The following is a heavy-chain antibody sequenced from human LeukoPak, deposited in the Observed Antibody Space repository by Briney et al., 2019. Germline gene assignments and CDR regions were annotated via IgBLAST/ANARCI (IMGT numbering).Heavy chain of an antibody. Sequence: ASVKVSCKVSGYTFVDYFMHWVRQAPGKGFEWMGLIYPEDGETKYAEKFQGRVTINADTSIDTAYLELSSLTSADTAMYFCSTPPGYWGQGTLVTVSS. V-gene: IGHV1-69-2*01. J-gene: IGHJ4*02. CDR3: STPPGY. CDR2: IYPEDGET. CDR1: GYTFVDYF.